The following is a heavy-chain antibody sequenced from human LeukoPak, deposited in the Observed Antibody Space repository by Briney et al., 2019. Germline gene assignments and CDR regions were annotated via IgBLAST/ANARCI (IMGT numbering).Heavy chain of an antibody. V-gene: IGHV1-46*01. Sequence: GASVKVSCKASVYTFTKYYMHWVRQAPGQGLEWMGIINPSGGSTSYAQKFQGRVTMTRDTSTSRVYMEVSSLRSEDTAVYYCARDSNSGAFDIWGQGTMVTVSS. CDR2: INPSGGST. CDR3: ARDSNSGAFDI. J-gene: IGHJ3*02. D-gene: IGHD6-6*01. CDR1: VYTFTKYY.